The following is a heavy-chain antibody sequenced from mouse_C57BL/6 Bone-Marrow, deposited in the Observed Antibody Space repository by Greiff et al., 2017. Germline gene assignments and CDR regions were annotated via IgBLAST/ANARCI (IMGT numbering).Heavy chain of an antibody. V-gene: IGHV5-9-1*02. J-gene: IGHJ3*01. Sequence: EVNLVESGEGLVKPGGSLKLSCAASGFTFSSYAMSWVRQTPEKRLEWVAYISSGGDYIYYADTVKGRFTISRDNARNTLYLQMSSLKSEDTAMYYCTRDYYGYEGFAYWGQGTLVTVSA. CDR1: GFTFSSYA. D-gene: IGHD2-2*01. CDR3: TRDYYGYEGFAY. CDR2: ISSGGDYI.